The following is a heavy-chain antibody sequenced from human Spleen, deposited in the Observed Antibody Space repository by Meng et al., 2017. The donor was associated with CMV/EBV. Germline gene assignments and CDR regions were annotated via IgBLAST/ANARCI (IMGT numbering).Heavy chain of an antibody. CDR3: AREGYTLGRFGAFDI. D-gene: IGHD2-2*02. V-gene: IGHV3-30*19. J-gene: IGHJ3*02. Sequence: GESLKISCTASTFTLKTCAIHWVRQAPGKGLECVADISYDGNDKYYADSVKGRFTISRDNSKNTLYLQMNGLRAEDSAVYFCAREGYTLGRFGAFDIWGQGTMVTVS. CDR2: ISYDGNDK. CDR1: TFTLKTCA.